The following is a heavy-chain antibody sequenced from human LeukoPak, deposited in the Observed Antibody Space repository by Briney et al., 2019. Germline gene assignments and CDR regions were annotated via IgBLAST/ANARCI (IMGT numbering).Heavy chain of an antibody. CDR2: IIPIFGTA. CDR3: ARAAIVGATPRYFDY. Sequence: ASVKVSCKASGGTFSSYAISWVRQAPGQGLEWMGGIIPIFGTANYAQKFQGRVTITADESTSTAYMELSSLRSEDTAVYYCARAAIVGATPRYFDYWGQGTLVTVSS. D-gene: IGHD1-26*01. V-gene: IGHV1-69*13. J-gene: IGHJ4*02. CDR1: GGTFSSYA.